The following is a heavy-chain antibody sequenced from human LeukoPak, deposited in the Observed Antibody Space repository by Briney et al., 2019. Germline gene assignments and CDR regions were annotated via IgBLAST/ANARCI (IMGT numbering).Heavy chain of an antibody. CDR1: GFTFSSYW. CDR3: AATIVDIVATDNA. V-gene: IGHV3-7*01. J-gene: IGHJ4*02. Sequence: PGGSLRLSCAASGFTFSSYWMSWVRQAPGKGLEWVANIKQDGSEKYYVGSVKGRFTISRDNAKNSLYLQMNSLRAEDTAVYYCAATIVDIVATDNAWGQGTLVTVSS. CDR2: IKQDGSEK. D-gene: IGHD5-12*01.